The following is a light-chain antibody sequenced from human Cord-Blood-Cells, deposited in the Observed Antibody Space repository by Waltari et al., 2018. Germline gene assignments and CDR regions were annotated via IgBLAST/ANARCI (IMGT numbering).Light chain of an antibody. J-gene: IGKJ2*01. CDR2: AAS. Sequence: DIQMTQSPSSLSASVGDRVTITCRASQSISSYLNWYQQKPGKAPKLLIYAASSLQSGVPSRFSGSASGTDFTLTISSLQPEDFATYYCQQSYSTLLFGQGTKLEIK. CDR1: QSISSY. V-gene: IGKV1-39*01. CDR3: QQSYSTLL.